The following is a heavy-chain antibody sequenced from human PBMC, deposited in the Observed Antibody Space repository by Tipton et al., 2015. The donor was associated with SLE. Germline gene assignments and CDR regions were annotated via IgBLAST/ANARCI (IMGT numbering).Heavy chain of an antibody. CDR3: ATVDYFDSGDAFDF. V-gene: IGHV4-38-2*02. J-gene: IGHJ3*01. Sequence: TLSLTCTVSGYSISSGYYWGWIRQPPGKGLEWTGVIYHSGSTNYNPSLKSRVTISVDKSKNQFSLKLNSVTAADTAVYYCATVDYFDSGDAFDFWGHGSMVTVSS. CDR2: IYHSGST. D-gene: IGHD3-22*01. CDR1: GYSISSGYY.